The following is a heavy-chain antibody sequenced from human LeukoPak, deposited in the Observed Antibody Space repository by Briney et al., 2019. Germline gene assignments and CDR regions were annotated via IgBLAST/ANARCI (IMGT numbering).Heavy chain of an antibody. Sequence: GGSLRLSCAASGFTFSDYDMSWIRQAPGEGLEWVSYISSSGSTIYYADSVKGRFTISRHHDQNSVYLHMNSLRAEDTAVYYCAREVGFGELLETDYWGQGTLVTVSS. CDR3: AREVGFGELLETDY. CDR1: GFTFSDYD. D-gene: IGHD3-10*01. J-gene: IGHJ4*02. CDR2: ISSSGSTI. V-gene: IGHV3-11*01.